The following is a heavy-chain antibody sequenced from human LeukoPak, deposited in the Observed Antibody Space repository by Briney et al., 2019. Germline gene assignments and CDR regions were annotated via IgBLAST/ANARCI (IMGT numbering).Heavy chain of an antibody. CDR1: GFTFGDYA. D-gene: IGHD3-22*01. CDR2: IRGKAYGGTT. Sequence: GGSLRLSCTASGFTFGDYAMSWVRQAPGKGLEWVGFIRGKAYGGTTEYAASVKGRFTISRDDSKSIAYLQMNSLKTEDTAVYYCTRTQDYYDSSGWVGGDYWGQGTLVTVSS. V-gene: IGHV3-49*04. J-gene: IGHJ4*02. CDR3: TRTQDYYDSSGWVGGDY.